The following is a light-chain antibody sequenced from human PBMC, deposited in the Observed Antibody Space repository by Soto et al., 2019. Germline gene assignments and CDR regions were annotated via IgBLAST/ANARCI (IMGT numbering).Light chain of an antibody. CDR3: QQRSNWPIT. CDR1: QSVSSSY. Sequence: EIVLTQSPGTLSLSPGERATLSCRASQSVSSSYLAWYQQKPGQAPRLLIYGASNRATGIPDRFSGSGSGTDFTLTISRLEPEDFAVYYCQQRSNWPITFGQGTRLE. CDR2: GAS. V-gene: IGKV3D-20*02. J-gene: IGKJ5*01.